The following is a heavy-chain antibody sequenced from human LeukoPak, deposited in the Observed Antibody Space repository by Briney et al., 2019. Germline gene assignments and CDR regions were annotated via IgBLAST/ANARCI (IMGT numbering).Heavy chain of an antibody. J-gene: IGHJ4*02. CDR3: TRGSWYPPNDY. D-gene: IGHD6-13*01. CDR1: GFTFGDYA. V-gene: IGHV3-49*03. Sequence: GGSLRLSCTASGFTFGDYAMSWFRQAPGKGLEWVGFIRSKAYGGTTEYAASVKGRFTISRGDSKSIAYLQMNSLKTEDTAVYYCTRGSWYPPNDYWGQGTLVTVSS. CDR2: IRSKAYGGTT.